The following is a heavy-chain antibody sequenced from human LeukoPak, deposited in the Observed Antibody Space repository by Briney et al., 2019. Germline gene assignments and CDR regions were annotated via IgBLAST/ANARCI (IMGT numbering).Heavy chain of an antibody. CDR2: IYHSGNT. D-gene: IGHD3-22*01. V-gene: IGHV4-4*02. CDR3: TTLYYYDTTGYYWRGFDY. J-gene: IGHJ4*02. CDR1: GGSISNSNW. Sequence: PSGTLSLTCAVSGGSISNSNWWSWVGQPPGKGLEWIGEIYHSGNTNYNPSLKSRVTITIDTSKNQFSLELNSVTAADTALYFCTTLYYYDTTGYYWRGFDYWGQGALVTVSS.